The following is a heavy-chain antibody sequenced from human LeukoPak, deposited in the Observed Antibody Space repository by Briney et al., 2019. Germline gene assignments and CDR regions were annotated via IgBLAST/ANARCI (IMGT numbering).Heavy chain of an antibody. V-gene: IGHV1-3*01. CDR3: ARGGPSGSLLLSYYYYGMDV. CDR2: INAGNGNT. D-gene: IGHD2-21*01. Sequence: ASVKVSCTASGYTFTSYAMHWVRQAPGQRLEWMGWINAGNGNTKYSQKFQGRVTITRDTSASTAYMELSSLRSEDTAVYYCARGGPSGSLLLSYYYYGMDVWGQGTTVTVSS. CDR1: GYTFTSYA. J-gene: IGHJ6*02.